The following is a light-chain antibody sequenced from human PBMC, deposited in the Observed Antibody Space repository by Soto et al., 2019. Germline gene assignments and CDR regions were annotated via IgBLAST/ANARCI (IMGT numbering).Light chain of an antibody. CDR3: QQYDYSPRT. CDR2: AAS. V-gene: IGKV3-20*01. CDR1: LSLPSRS. Sequence: PGARAPLSCMASLSLPSRSLAWYQQRPGQAPRVLISAASTRAADIPDRFSGSGSGTDFTLTINRLEPEDFAVYYCQQYDYSPRTFGQGTKVDI. J-gene: IGKJ1*01.